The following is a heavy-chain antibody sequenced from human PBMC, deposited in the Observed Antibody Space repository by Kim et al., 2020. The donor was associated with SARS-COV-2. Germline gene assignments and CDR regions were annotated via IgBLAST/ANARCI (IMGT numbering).Heavy chain of an antibody. J-gene: IGHJ6*02. CDR3: ARARLAGNYYYGMDV. CDR1: GGSISSSSYY. Sequence: SETLSLTCTVSGGSISSSSYYWGWIRQPPGKGLEWIGSIYYSGSTYYNPSLKSRVTISVDTSKNQFSLKLSSVTAADTAVYYCARARLAGNYYYGMDVWGQGTTVTVSS. V-gene: IGHV4-39*07. CDR2: IYYSGST. D-gene: IGHD6-19*01.